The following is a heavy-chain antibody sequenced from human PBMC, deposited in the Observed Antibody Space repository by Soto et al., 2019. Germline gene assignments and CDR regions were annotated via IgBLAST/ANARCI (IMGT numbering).Heavy chain of an antibody. J-gene: IGHJ4*02. D-gene: IGHD6-19*01. CDR2: IIPLFGTA. CDR1: GGTFSTYA. V-gene: IGHV1-69*01. CDR3: ARPKGTYSSGYYYFDF. Sequence: QVQLEQSGAEVKQPGSSVRVSCKTSGGTFSTYAINWVRQAPGQGLEWMGAIIPLFGTADYSQKFQGRVTITADESSSTAYMELSSLRSDDTAVYFCARPKGTYSSGYYYFDFWAREPWSPSP.